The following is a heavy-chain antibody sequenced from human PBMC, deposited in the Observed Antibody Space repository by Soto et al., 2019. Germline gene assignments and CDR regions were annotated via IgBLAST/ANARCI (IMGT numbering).Heavy chain of an antibody. CDR2: INHSGST. D-gene: IGHD3-22*01. CDR1: GGSFSGYY. V-gene: IGHV4-34*01. J-gene: IGHJ6*02. CDR3: ARGPRNYYDSSVGGMDV. Sequence: SETLSLTCAVYGGSFSGYYWSWIRQPPGKGLEWIGEINHSGSTNYNPSLKSRVTISVDTSKNQFSLKLSSVTAADTAVYYCARGPRNYYDSSVGGMDVWGQGTTVTVSS.